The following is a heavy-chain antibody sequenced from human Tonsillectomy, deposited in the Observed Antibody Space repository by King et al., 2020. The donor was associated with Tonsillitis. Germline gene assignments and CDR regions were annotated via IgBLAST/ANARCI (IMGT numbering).Heavy chain of an antibody. CDR2: IYYSGST. V-gene: IGHV4-59*01. CDR3: ARVWDYYDSSGYYLGWFDP. CDR1: GGSISSYY. D-gene: IGHD3-22*01. Sequence: QLQESGPGLVKPSETLSLTCTVSGGSISSYYWSWIRQPPGKGLEWIGYIYYSGSTNYNPSLKSRVTIPVDTSKNQFSLKLSSVTAADTAVYYCARVWDYYDSSGYYLGWFDPWGQGTLVTVSS. J-gene: IGHJ5*02.